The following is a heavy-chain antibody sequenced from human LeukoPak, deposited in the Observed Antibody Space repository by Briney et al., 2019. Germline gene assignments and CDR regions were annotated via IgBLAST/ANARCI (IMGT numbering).Heavy chain of an antibody. CDR1: GYTFTSYG. Sequence: ASVKVSCKASGYTFTSYGISWVRQAPGQGLEWMGWISAYNGNTNYAQKLQGRVTMTTDTSTSTAYMELRSLRSDDTAVYYCAREGYCSGGSCYSGAPFDYWGQGTLVTVSS. CDR3: AREGYCSGGSCYSGAPFDY. D-gene: IGHD2-15*01. V-gene: IGHV1-18*01. J-gene: IGHJ4*02. CDR2: ISAYNGNT.